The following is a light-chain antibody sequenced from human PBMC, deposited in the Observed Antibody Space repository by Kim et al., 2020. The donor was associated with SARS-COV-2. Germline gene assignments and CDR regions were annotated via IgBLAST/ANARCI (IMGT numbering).Light chain of an antibody. CDR1: SGSIDDNY. CDR2: EDD. Sequence: GKSVTTSCTRSSGSIDDNYVQWYQQRPGGVPTTVIYEDDQRPPGVSDRFSGSIDNSSNSASLTISGLRTEDEADYYCQSYNRDNVIFGGGTQLTVL. CDR3: QSYNRDNVI. V-gene: IGLV6-57*03. J-gene: IGLJ2*01.